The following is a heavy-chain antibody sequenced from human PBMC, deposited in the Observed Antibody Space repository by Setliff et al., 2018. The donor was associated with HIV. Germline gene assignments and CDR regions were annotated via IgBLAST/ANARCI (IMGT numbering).Heavy chain of an antibody. Sequence: SETLSLTCTVSGASISSSSHHWAWIRQPPGKGLEYIGNIYYTGSTHHNPSLESRVATSVDTSKNQFSLKLSSVTAADTAVFYCAKLAGGTSPDGYYYYMDVWGKGTTVTVSS. J-gene: IGHJ6*03. V-gene: IGHV4-39*01. CDR3: AKLAGGTSPDGYYYYMDV. D-gene: IGHD2-15*01. CDR2: IYYTGST. CDR1: GASISSSSHH.